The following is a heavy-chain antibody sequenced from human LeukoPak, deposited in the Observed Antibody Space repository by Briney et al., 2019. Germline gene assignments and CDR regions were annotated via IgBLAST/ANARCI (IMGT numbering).Heavy chain of an antibody. CDR2: ISAYNGNT. V-gene: IGHV1-18*01. J-gene: IGHJ4*02. CDR1: GYTFTSYG. Sequence: GASVKLSCKASGYTFTSYGISWVRQAPGQGLEWMGWISAYNGNTNYAQKLQGRVTMTTDTSTSTAYMELRSLRSDDTAVYYCASLPWNDLYYFDYWGQGTLVSVSS. CDR3: ASLPWNDLYYFDY. D-gene: IGHD1-1*01.